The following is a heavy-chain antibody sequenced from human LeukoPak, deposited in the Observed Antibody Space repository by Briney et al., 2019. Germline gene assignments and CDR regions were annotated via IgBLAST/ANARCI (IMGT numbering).Heavy chain of an antibody. V-gene: IGHV4-59*01. CDR2: IYYSGST. D-gene: IGHD2-8*01. CDR3: ARSPGYCTNGVCYNIYYYYYGMDV. CDR1: GGSISSYY. Sequence: PSETLSLTCTVSGGSISSYYWSWVRQPPGKGLEWMGYIYYSGSTKYNPSLQSPVTISVDTSKNQFSLKLSSVTAADTAVYYCARSPGYCTNGVCYNIYYYYYGMDVWGQGTTVTVSS. J-gene: IGHJ6*02.